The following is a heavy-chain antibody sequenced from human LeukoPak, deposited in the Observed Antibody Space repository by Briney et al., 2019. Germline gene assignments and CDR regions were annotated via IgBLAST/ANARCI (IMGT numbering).Heavy chain of an antibody. V-gene: IGHV1-18*01. CDR3: ARVSYSSGWSDY. CDR1: GYTFSSYG. Sequence: ASVKDSCKASGYTFSSYGISWVRQAPGQGLEWMGWISAYNGNTNYAQKLQGRVTMTTDTSTSTAYMELRSLRSDDTAVYYCARVSYSSGWSDYWGQGTLVTVSS. D-gene: IGHD6-19*01. J-gene: IGHJ4*02. CDR2: ISAYNGNT.